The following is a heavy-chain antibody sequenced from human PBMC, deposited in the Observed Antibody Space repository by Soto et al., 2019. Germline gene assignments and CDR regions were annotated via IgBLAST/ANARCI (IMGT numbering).Heavy chain of an antibody. CDR1: GFTFNSYG. J-gene: IGHJ4*02. CDR2: IWYDGSNK. CDR3: ARGARFLEWLSGDYFDY. V-gene: IGHV3-33*01. Sequence: QVQLVESGGGVVQPGRSLRLSCAASGFTFNSYGMLWVRQAPGKGLEWVAVIWYDGSNKYYADSVKGRFTISRDNSKNTLYLQMNSLRAEDTAVYYCARGARFLEWLSGDYFDYWGQGTLVTVSS. D-gene: IGHD3-3*01.